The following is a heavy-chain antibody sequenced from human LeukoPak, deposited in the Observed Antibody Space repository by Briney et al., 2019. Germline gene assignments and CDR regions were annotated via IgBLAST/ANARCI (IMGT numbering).Heavy chain of an antibody. V-gene: IGHV3-33*06. CDR3: AKDAGYGDPYYFDY. Sequence: GGSLRLSCAASGFTFSSYGMHWVRQAPGKGLEWVAVIWYDGSNKYYADSVKGRFTISRDNSKNTLYLQMNSLRAEDTAVYYCAKDAGYGDPYYFDYWGQGTLVTVPS. CDR1: GFTFSSYG. J-gene: IGHJ4*02. CDR2: IWYDGSNK. D-gene: IGHD4-17*01.